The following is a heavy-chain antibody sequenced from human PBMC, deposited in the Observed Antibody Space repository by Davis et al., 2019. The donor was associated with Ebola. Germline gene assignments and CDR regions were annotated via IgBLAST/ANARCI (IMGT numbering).Heavy chain of an antibody. CDR3: AGGADSGWRDY. Sequence: SETLSLTCTVSGGSISSYYWSWIRQPPGKGLEWIGYIYYSGSTNYNPSLKSRVTISVDTSKNQFSLKLSSVTAADTAVYYCAGGADSGWRDYWGQGTLVTVSS. V-gene: IGHV4-59*12. CDR2: IYYSGST. CDR1: GGSISSYY. J-gene: IGHJ4*02. D-gene: IGHD6-19*01.